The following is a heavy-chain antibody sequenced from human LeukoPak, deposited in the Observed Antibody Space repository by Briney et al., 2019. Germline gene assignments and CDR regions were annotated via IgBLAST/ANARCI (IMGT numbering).Heavy chain of an antibody. CDR3: ARDLSSSTNWFDP. CDR2: ISSSSSYI. V-gene: IGHV3-21*01. Sequence: GGSLRLSCAASGFTFSSYSMNWVRQAPGKGLEWVSSISSSSSYIYYADSVKGRFTISRDNAKNSLYLKMNSLRAEDTAVYYCARDLSSSTNWFDPWGQGTLVTVSS. D-gene: IGHD6-13*01. J-gene: IGHJ5*02. CDR1: GFTFSSYS.